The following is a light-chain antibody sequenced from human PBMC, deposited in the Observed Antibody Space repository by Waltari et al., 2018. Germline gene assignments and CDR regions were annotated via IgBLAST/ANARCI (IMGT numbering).Light chain of an antibody. CDR2: GAS. CDR3: QQYGDSPIT. J-gene: IGKJ5*01. CDR1: QIVSSTY. V-gene: IGKV3-20*01. Sequence: EIVLTQFPGTLSLSPGDRATLSCRASQIVSSTYLAWYQQKPGQAPRLLIFGASSRATGIPDRFSGSGSGTDFTLTISRLEPEDFAVYYCQQYGDSPITFGQGTRLEIK.